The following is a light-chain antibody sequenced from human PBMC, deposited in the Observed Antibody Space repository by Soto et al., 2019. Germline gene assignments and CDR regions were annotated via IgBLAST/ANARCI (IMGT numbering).Light chain of an antibody. CDR1: RSNIGSNS. CDR3: AAWDDSLNGRYV. CDR2: SNN. Sequence: QSVLTQPPSASGTPGQRVTISCSGDRSNIGSNSVNWYQQLPGTAPKLLIYSNNQRPSGVPDRFSGSKSGPSASLAISGLQSEDEADYYCAAWDDSLNGRYVFGTGTKVTVL. J-gene: IGLJ1*01. V-gene: IGLV1-44*01.